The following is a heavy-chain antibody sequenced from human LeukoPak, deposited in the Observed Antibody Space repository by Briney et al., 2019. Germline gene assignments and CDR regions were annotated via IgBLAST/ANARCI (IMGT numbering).Heavy chain of an antibody. D-gene: IGHD5-12*01. J-gene: IGHJ4*02. CDR2: IWYDGSNK. CDR3: AREGGYSGYDSFDY. V-gene: IGHV3-33*01. CDR1: GFTFSSYG. Sequence: GRSLRLSCAASGFTFSSYGMHWVRQAPGKGLEWVAVIWYDGSNKYYADSVKGRFTISRDNSKDTLYLRMNSLRAEDTAVYYCAREGGYSGYDSFDYWGQGTLVTVSS.